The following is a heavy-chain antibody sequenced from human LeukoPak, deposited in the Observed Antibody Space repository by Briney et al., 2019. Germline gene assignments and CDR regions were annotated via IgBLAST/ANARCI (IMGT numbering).Heavy chain of an antibody. CDR2: INPNSGGT. J-gene: IGHJ4*01. D-gene: IGHD5-24*01. Sequence: GASVKVSCKASGYTFTGYYLHWVRQAPGQGLEWMGWINPNSGGTNYAQNFQDWVTMTRDTSISTAYMELSRLRSDDTAVYYCTGGATRNSTAVVYLLYFLGQGTLVTGFS. V-gene: IGHV1-2*04. CDR3: TGGATRNSTAVVYLLYF. CDR1: GYTFTGYY.